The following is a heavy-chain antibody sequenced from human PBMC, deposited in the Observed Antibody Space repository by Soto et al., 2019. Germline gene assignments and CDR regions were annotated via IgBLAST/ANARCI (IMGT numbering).Heavy chain of an antibody. CDR2: INAGNGNT. Sequence: ASVKVSCKASGYTFTSYAMHWVRQAPGQRLEWMGWINAGNGNTKYSQKFQGRVTITRDTSASTAYMELSSLRSEDTAVYYCARTVPRAYYDFWSGPMPDYYMDVWGKGTTVTV. J-gene: IGHJ6*03. CDR1: GYTFTSYA. V-gene: IGHV1-3*01. D-gene: IGHD3-3*01. CDR3: ARTVPRAYYDFWSGPMPDYYMDV.